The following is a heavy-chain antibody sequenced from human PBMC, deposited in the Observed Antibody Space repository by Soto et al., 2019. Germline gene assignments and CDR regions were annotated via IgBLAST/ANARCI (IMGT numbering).Heavy chain of an antibody. Sequence: EVQLLESGGGLVQPGGSLRLSCAASGFTFSSYAMSWVRQAPGKGLEWVSAISGSGGSTYYADSVKGRFTISRDNSKNTLYLQMNSLRADDTAVYYCATDGNYDFWSGYSDYWGQGTLVTVSS. CDR3: ATDGNYDFWSGYSDY. D-gene: IGHD3-3*01. J-gene: IGHJ4*02. V-gene: IGHV3-23*01. CDR2: ISGSGGST. CDR1: GFTFSSYA.